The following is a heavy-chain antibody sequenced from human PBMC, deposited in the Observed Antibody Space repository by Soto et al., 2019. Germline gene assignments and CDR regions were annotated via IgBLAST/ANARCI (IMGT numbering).Heavy chain of an antibody. CDR2: INHSGST. CDR3: ARGLRHSNLWFDP. CDR1: GGSFSGYY. J-gene: IGHJ5*02. D-gene: IGHD6-13*01. V-gene: IGHV4-34*01. Sequence: QVQLQQWGAGLLKPSETLSLTCAVYGGSFSGYYWSWIRQPPGKGLEWIGEINHSGSTNYNPSLKSRVTISVDTSKNQFSLKLSSVTAADTAVYYCARGLRHSNLWFDPWGHGTLVTVSS.